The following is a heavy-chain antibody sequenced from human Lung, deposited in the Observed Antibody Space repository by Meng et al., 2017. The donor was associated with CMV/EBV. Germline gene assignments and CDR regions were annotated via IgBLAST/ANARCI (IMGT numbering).Heavy chain of an antibody. V-gene: IGHV1-2*02. Sequence: ASXXVSXKASGYTFTGYYMHWVRQAPGQGLEWMGWINPNSGGTNYAQKFQGRVTMTRDTSISTTYMELSRLRSDDTAVYYCAREARAAGTDEYFDYWGQGTLVTFSS. CDR3: AREARAAGTDEYFDY. CDR2: INPNSGGT. J-gene: IGHJ4*02. D-gene: IGHD6-13*01. CDR1: GYTFTGYY.